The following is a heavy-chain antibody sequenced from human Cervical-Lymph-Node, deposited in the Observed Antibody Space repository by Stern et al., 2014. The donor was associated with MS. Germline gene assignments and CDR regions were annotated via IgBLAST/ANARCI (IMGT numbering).Heavy chain of an antibody. CDR3: VRDPSRFGNYGYFDY. D-gene: IGHD3-10*01. CDR1: GFTFSSFA. J-gene: IGHJ4*01. CDR2: ISDDGSEK. V-gene: IGHV3-30-3*01. Sequence: QVQLVESGGGVVQPGRSLRLSCVASGFTFSSFAIHWVRQAPGTGLDWVAGISDDGSEKYDADSVKGRFTISRDNSKNTVYLQMSSLRAADTAVFYCVRDPSRFGNYGYFDYWGQGSLVTVSS.